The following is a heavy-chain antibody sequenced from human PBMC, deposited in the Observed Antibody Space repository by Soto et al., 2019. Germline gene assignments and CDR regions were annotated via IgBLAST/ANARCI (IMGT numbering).Heavy chain of an antibody. CDR3: ARTTTYYDDILGSYRPKDFDF. Sequence: QVLQQESGPGLVKPSQTLSLTCTVSGDSFSSGGYYWSWIRQHPGKGLEGIGYVFYSGTTYYSPSSKSRVSISVDTSKNQFSLSLSSVTAADTAVYYCARTTTYYDDILGSYRPKDFDFWGQGTLVTVSS. D-gene: IGHD3-16*02. V-gene: IGHV4-31*03. J-gene: IGHJ4*02. CDR1: GDSFSSGGYY. CDR2: VFYSGTT.